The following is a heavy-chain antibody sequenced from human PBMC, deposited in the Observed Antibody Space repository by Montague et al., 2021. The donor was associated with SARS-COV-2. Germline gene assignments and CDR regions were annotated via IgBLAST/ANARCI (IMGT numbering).Heavy chain of an antibody. J-gene: IGHJ4*02. V-gene: IGHV4-59*01. CDR3: ARVFPRWLQFDPYFDY. CDR2: INYSGST. D-gene: IGHD5-24*01. Sequence: SETLSLTCTVSGSSISSYYWSWIRQPPGKGLEWIGYINYSGSTNYNPSLKSRVTISVDTSEDQFSLKLSSVTAAGTAVYYCARVFPRWLQFDPYFDYWGQGTLVTVSS. CDR1: GSSISSYY.